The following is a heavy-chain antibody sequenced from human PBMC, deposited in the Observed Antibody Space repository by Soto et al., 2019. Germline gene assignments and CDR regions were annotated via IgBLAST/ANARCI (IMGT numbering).Heavy chain of an antibody. D-gene: IGHD1-1*01. CDR3: AKETPGTLDY. CDR2: ITISGSGT. J-gene: IGHJ4*02. CDR1: GFTFSSYA. Sequence: PVGSLRLSCAASGFTFSSYAMNWVRQAPGKGLEWVSVITISGSGTNYADSVKGRFTISRDNFKNTLFLQMNSLRAEDTAVYYCAKETPGTLDYWGQGILVTVSS. V-gene: IGHV3-23*01.